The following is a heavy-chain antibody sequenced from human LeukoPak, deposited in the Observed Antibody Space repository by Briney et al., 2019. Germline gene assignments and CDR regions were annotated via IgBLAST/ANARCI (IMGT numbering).Heavy chain of an antibody. D-gene: IGHD5-12*01. CDR2: AFYSGGT. Sequence: PSESLSLTCTVSGGSIGSYHWNWIRQPPGKGLEWIGIAFYSGGTNYNPSLMSRVAISGDTSKNQFALKLSSVTAADTAVYYCAASFGGYVLDYWGQGALVIVSS. CDR1: GGSIGSYH. V-gene: IGHV4-59*01. J-gene: IGHJ4*02. CDR3: AASFGGYVLDY.